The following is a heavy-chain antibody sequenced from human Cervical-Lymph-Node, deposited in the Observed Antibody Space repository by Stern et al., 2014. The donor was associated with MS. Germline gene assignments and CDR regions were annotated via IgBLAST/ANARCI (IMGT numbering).Heavy chain of an antibody. CDR3: ARYRGTFYFDN. V-gene: IGHV1-69*06. D-gene: IGHD1-1*01. CDR1: GGTFSTYS. CDR2: IILIFGTD. Sequence: VQLVQSGAEVNRPGSSVRVSCKASGGTFSTYSISWVRQAPGQGLEWMGGIILIFGTDNYAQKFQGRLTMSADKAPSKVYLDLNILRSEDTAMYYCARYRGTFYFDNWGQGTLVTVSS. J-gene: IGHJ4*02.